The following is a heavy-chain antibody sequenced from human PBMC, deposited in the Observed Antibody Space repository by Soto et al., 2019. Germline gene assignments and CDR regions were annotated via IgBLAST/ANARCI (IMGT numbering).Heavy chain of an antibody. D-gene: IGHD2-2*01. J-gene: IGHJ6*02. CDR2: ISGSGGST. Sequence: EVQLLESGGGLVQPGGSLRLSCAASGFTFSSYAMSWVRQAPGKGLEWVSAISGSGGSTYYADSVKGRFTISRDNSKNTLYLQMNSLRDEDTAVYYCAKDGGGDIVVVPAVPYYYYYGMDVWGQGTTVTVSS. V-gene: IGHV3-23*01. CDR1: GFTFSSYA. CDR3: AKDGGGDIVVVPAVPYYYYYGMDV.